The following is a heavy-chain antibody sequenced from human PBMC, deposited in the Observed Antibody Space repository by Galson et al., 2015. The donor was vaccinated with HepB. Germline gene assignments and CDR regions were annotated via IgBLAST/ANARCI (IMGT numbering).Heavy chain of an antibody. CDR3: VKGAGGS. J-gene: IGHJ5*02. CDR1: GFTFSNYA. V-gene: IGHV3-23*01. D-gene: IGHD6-19*01. CDR2: KSGSGNST. Sequence: SLRLSCAASGFTFSNYAMGWVRQTPDKGLQWVAVKSGSGNSTYHADSVKGRFTIFRDNSKNRVYLEMNSLRVDDTALYHCVKGAGGSWGQGTLVTVSS.